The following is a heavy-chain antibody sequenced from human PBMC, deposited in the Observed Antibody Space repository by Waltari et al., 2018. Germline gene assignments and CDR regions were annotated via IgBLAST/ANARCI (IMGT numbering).Heavy chain of an antibody. J-gene: IGHJ4*02. CDR3: ARGAPPDY. CDR2: IYPGDSET. V-gene: IGHV5-51*01. CDR1: GYSFTSRW. D-gene: IGHD6-6*01. Sequence: EVQLVQSGPEVKKPGESLKISCQGSGYSFTSRWIGWVRQMPGKGLEWMGIIYPGDSETRYNPSFQGQVTISADKSISTAYLQWSSLKASDTGIYYCARGAPPDYWGQGTLVTVSS.